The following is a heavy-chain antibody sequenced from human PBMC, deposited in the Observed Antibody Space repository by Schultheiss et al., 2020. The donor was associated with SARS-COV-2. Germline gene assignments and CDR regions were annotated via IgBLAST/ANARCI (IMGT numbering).Heavy chain of an antibody. CDR2: ISAYNGNT. D-gene: IGHD3-10*01. J-gene: IGHJ6*02. CDR1: GYTFTSYD. V-gene: IGHV1-18*01. Sequence: ASVKVSCKASGYTFTSYDINWVRQATGQGLEWMGWISAYNGNTKYAQKLQGRVTMTTDTSASTAYMELSSLRSEDTAVYYCARHRGDYYYYYGMDVWGQGTTVTVSS. CDR3: ARHRGDYYYYYGMDV.